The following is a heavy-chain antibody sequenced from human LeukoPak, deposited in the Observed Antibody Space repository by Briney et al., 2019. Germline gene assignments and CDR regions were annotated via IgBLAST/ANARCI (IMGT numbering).Heavy chain of an antibody. Sequence: SETLSLTCTVSGGSISSYYWSWIRQPPGKGLEWIGYIYYSGSTNYNPSLKSRVTISVDTSKNQFSLKLSSVTAADTAVYYCARGSHYDILTGYYPWGQGTQVTVSS. CDR1: GGSISSYY. CDR2: IYYSGST. J-gene: IGHJ5*02. D-gene: IGHD3-9*01. CDR3: ARGSHYDILTGYYP. V-gene: IGHV4-59*01.